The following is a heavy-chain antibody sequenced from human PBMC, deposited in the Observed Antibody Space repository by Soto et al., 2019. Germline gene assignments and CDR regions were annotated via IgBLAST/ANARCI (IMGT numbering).Heavy chain of an antibody. V-gene: IGHV1-8*01. CDR1: GYTFTSYD. CDR3: ARGRVRYSSFNYFEP. Sequence: QVQLVQSGAEVKKPGASVKVSCKASGYTFTSYDINWVRQATGQGPEWMGWMNPDSGHTGYARKFRGRVSMTRNTSISTAYMELSSLRSDDTAIYYCARGRVRYSSFNYFEPWGRGTLVTVSS. CDR2: MNPDSGHT. J-gene: IGHJ5*02. D-gene: IGHD6-6*01.